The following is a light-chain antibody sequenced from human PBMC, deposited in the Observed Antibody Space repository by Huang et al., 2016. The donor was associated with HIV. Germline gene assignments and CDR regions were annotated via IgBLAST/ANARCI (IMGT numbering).Light chain of an antibody. Sequence: DIQMTQSPFSLSASVGDRVTITCRASQGISNYLAWYQHKPGKIPNLLIYAASTLQSGVPSRFSGSGSGTDFTLTISSLQPEDVATYYCQKYNNALFTFGPGTKVDIK. CDR1: QGISNY. J-gene: IGKJ3*01. CDR3: QKYNNALFT. CDR2: AAS. V-gene: IGKV1-27*01.